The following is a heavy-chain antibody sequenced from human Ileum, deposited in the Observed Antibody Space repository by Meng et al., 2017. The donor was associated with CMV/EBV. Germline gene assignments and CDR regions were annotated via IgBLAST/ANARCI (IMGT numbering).Heavy chain of an antibody. J-gene: IGHJ4*02. D-gene: IGHD5-24*01. CDR1: GYTFMTYG. CDR3: TRGDGAHSAKFDH. CDR2: INTNTGNP. Sequence: CKTSGYTFMTYGINWLREAPGQRLEWMGWINTNTGNPTYAQDFTGRFVFSLDASVSTAYLQISGLRAEDTAVYYCTRGDGAHSAKFDHWGQGTLVTVSS. V-gene: IGHV7-4-1*02.